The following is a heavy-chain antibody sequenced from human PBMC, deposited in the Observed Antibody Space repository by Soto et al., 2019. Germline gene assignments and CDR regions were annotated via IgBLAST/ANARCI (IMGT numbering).Heavy chain of an antibody. CDR1: GGSFSGYY. CDR3: AREAGFWSGSLGV. D-gene: IGHD3-3*01. CDR2: INHSGST. V-gene: IGHV4-34*01. Sequence: PSETLSLTCAVYGGSFSGYYWSWIRQPPGKGLEWIGEINHSGSTNYNPSLKSRVTISVDTSKNQFSLKLSSVTAADTAVYYCAREAGFWSGSLGVWGQGTLVTVSS. J-gene: IGHJ4*02.